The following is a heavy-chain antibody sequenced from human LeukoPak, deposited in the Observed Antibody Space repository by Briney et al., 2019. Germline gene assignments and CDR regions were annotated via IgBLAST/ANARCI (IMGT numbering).Heavy chain of an antibody. CDR2: ISGSGSST. J-gene: IGHJ4*02. D-gene: IGHD3-22*01. Sequence: GGSLRLSCVVSGFTFTSYAMSWVRQAPEKGLEWVSGISGSGSSTYYADSVKGRFTISRDNSKNTLYLQMNSLRAEDTAVYYCAKEFRPDDRGYYFFYFDYWGQGTLVTVSS. V-gene: IGHV3-23*01. CDR3: AKEFRPDDRGYYFFYFDY. CDR1: GFTFTSYA.